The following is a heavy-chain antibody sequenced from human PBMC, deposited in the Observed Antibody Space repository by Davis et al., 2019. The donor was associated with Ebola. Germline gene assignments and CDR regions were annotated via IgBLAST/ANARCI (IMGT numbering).Heavy chain of an antibody. CDR1: GRSISDGDYS. V-gene: IGHV4-30-4*08. Sequence: SETLSLTCTVSGRSISDGDYSWGWIRQPPGKALEWIGYIHHSGGTYYNPSLKSRLTISVDTSKNQFSLRLSSVTAADTAVYYCARDDLPGLIDSWGQGIMATVSS. CDR2: IHHSGGT. CDR3: ARDDLPGLIDS. D-gene: IGHD3-16*01. J-gene: IGHJ4*02.